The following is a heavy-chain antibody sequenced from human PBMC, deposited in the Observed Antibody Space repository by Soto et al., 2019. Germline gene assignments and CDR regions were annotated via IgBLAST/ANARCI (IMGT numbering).Heavy chain of an antibody. V-gene: IGHV3-15*07. CDR1: GFTFSNAW. Sequence: EVPLVESGGGLVKPGGSLRLSCGGSGFTFSNAWMNWVRQAPGKGLEWVGRIKSKSDGGTTDYATPVKGRFTISRDDSKNMLYLQMNRLQTEDTAVYFCARSYHTYYFDYWGRGTLVAVSS. CDR3: ARSYHTYYFDY. CDR2: IKSKSDGGTT. J-gene: IGHJ4*01. D-gene: IGHD1-26*01.